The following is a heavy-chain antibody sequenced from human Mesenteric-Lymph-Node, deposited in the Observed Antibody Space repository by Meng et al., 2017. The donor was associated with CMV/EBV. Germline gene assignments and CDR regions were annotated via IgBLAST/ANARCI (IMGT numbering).Heavy chain of an antibody. J-gene: IGHJ3*02. Sequence: ASVKVSCKASGGVFSSFEISWVRQAPGQGLEWMGWISAYNGNTNYAQKLQGRVTMTTDTSTSTAYMELRSLRSDDTAVYYCARDRLRILKAMNFWSRTPLAPAFDIWGQGTMVTVSS. CDR2: ISAYNGNT. CDR1: GGVFSSFE. CDR3: ARDRLRILKAMNFWSRTPLAPAFDI. D-gene: IGHD3-3*01. V-gene: IGHV1-18*04.